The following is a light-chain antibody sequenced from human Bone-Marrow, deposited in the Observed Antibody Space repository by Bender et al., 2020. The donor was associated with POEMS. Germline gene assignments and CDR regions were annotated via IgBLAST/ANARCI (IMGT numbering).Light chain of an antibody. CDR3: GSYTSVTTLEV. Sequence: QSALTQPASVSGSPGQSITLSCSEAPSDIDYNLVSWYQQRPAKAPKLIISDVTNRPSGVPIRFSGSKSGSTATLTISGLQPEDEADYYCGSYTSVTTLEVFGGGTKLTVL. CDR1: PSDIDYNL. CDR2: DVT. V-gene: IGLV2-14*03. J-gene: IGLJ2*01.